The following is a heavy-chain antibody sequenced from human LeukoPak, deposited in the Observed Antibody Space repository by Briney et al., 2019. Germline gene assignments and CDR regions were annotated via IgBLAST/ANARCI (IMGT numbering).Heavy chain of an antibody. Sequence: SETLSLTCAVSGGSISSGGYSWSWIRQPPGKGLEWIGYIYHSGSTYYNPSLKSRVTISVDRSKNQFSLKLSSVTAADTAVYYCARLSGYSYPPAYYGMDVWGQGTTVTVSS. CDR3: ARLSGYSYPPAYYGMDV. J-gene: IGHJ6*02. CDR2: IYHSGST. V-gene: IGHV4-30-2*01. CDR1: GGSISSGGYS. D-gene: IGHD5-18*01.